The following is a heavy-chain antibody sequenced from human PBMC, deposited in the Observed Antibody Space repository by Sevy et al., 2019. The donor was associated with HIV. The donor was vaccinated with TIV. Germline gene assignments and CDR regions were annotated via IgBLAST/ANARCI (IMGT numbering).Heavy chain of an antibody. CDR1: GFTFRNYA. D-gene: IGHD3-3*01. J-gene: IGHJ6*02. CDR2: ISSDGGGT. Sequence: GGSLRLSCSASGFTFRNYAMNWVRQAPRKGLKYVSAISSDGGGTYYADSVRGRFTISRDNSKNTLYLQMRSLRVEDTAVYYCVKDPDYDFWRGDYGMDVWGQGTTVTVSS. CDR3: VKDPDYDFWRGDYGMDV. V-gene: IGHV3-64D*06.